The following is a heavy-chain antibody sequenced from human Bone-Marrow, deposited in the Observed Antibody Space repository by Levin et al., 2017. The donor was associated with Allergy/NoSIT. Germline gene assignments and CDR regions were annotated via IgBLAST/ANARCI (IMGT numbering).Heavy chain of an antibody. D-gene: IGHD2-21*01. V-gene: IGHV3-11*01. CDR2: ISTSGSDR. CDR1: GFVFSDHF. Sequence: GGSLRLSCAASGFVFSDHFMSWIRQAPGKGLEWVAYISTSGSDRYYADSVKGRFIISRDNAERSLYLQMNSLRADDTAVYYCARDLWGPHYLGQGTLVTVSS. CDR3: ARDLWGPHY. J-gene: IGHJ4*02.